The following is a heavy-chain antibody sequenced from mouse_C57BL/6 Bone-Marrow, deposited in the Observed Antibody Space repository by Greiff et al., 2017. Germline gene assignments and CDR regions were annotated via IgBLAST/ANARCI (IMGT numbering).Heavy chain of an antibody. CDR2: INPNNGGT. CDR3: ARFGWPG. J-gene: IGHJ3*01. CDR1: GYTFTDYY. D-gene: IGHD2-3*01. V-gene: IGHV1-26*01. Sequence: EVQLQQSGPELVKPGASVKISCKASGYTFTDYYMNWVKQSHGKSLEWIGDINPNNGGTSYNQKFKGKATLTVDKSSSTAYMELRSLTSEDSAVYYCARFGWPGWGQGTLVTVSA.